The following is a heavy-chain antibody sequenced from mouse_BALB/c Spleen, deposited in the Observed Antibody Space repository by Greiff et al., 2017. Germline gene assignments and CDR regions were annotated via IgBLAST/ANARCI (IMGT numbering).Heavy chain of an antibody. CDR1: GFSLTSYG. V-gene: IGHV2-3*01. Sequence: VQGVESGPGLVAPSQSLSITCTVSGFSLTSYGVSWVRQPPGKGLEWLGVIWGDGSTNYHSALISRLSISKDNSKSQVFLKLNSLQTDDTATYYCAKAVVARDYYAMDYWGQGTSVTVSA. CDR3: AKAVVARDYYAMDY. D-gene: IGHD1-1*01. CDR2: IWGDGST. J-gene: IGHJ4*01.